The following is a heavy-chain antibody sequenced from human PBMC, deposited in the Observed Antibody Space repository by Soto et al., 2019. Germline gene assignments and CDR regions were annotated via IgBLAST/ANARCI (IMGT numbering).Heavy chain of an antibody. Sequence: GASVKVSCKASGGTFSSYTISWVRQAPGQGLEWMGRIIPILGIANYAQKFQGRVTITADKSTSTAYMELSSLRSEDTAVYYCATELVLNEGYFDYWGQGTLVTVSS. CDR3: ATELVLNEGYFDY. CDR2: IIPILGIA. CDR1: GGTFSSYT. J-gene: IGHJ4*02. V-gene: IGHV1-69*02. D-gene: IGHD1-7*01.